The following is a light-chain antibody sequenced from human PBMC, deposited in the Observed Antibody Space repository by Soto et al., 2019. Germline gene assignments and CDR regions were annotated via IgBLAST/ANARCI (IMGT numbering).Light chain of an antibody. J-gene: IGKJ4*01. CDR2: KAS. Sequence: DIQMTQSPSTLSASVGDTVTITCRASQSISTWLAWYQQKPGKAPKLLIYKASSLESGVPSRFSGSGSGTEFTLTISSLQPDDFATYYCQQYNNYPRTFGGGTKLEIK. V-gene: IGKV1-5*03. CDR1: QSISTW. CDR3: QQYNNYPRT.